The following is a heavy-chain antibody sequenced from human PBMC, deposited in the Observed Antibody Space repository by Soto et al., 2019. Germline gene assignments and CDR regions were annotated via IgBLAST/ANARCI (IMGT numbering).Heavy chain of an antibody. CDR1: GGSINSDNW. D-gene: IGHD6-13*01. CDR3: AIIAAAGRGY. V-gene: IGHV4-4*02. Sequence: PSETLSLTCTVSGGSINSDNWWNWVRQPPGKGLEWIGQIYHNGGTNYNPSLWSRVTISVDTSKNQFSLKLSSVTAADTAVYYCAIIAAAGRGYWGQGTLVTVSS. J-gene: IGHJ4*02. CDR2: IYHNGGT.